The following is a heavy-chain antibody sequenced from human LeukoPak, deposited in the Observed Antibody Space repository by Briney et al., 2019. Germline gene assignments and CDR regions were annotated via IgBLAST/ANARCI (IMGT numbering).Heavy chain of an antibody. CDR2: IGGSDSIM. J-gene: IGHJ4*02. V-gene: IGHV3-11*01. CDR1: EFIVNDYY. CDR3: AREMVAGTFDS. Sequence: PGGSLRLSCVVSEFIVNDYYMSWIRQAPGKGLEWVADIGGSDSIMAYAASVRGRFSISRDFAKNSLYLEMNSLRAEDTAVYYCAREMVAGTFDSWGQGAMVTVSS. D-gene: IGHD6-19*01.